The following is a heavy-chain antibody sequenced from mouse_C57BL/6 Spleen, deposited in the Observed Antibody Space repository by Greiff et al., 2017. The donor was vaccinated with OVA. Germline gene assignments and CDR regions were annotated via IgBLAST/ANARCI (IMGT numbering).Heavy chain of an antibody. CDR1: GYTFTSYW. D-gene: IGHD1-1*01. Sequence: VKLQESGAELVKPGASVKLSCKASGYTFTSYWMHWVKQRPGQGLEWIGMIHPNSGSTNYNEKFKSKATLTVDKSSSTAYMQLSSLTSEDSAVYYCARREATTVVASGAMDYWGQGTSVTVSS. V-gene: IGHV1-64*01. CDR3: ARREATTVVASGAMDY. CDR2: IHPNSGST. J-gene: IGHJ4*01.